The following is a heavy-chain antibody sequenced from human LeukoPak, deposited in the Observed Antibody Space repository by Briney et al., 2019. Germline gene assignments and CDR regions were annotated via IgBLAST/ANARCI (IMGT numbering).Heavy chain of an antibody. CDR3: TRVPHYYYYYYMDV. J-gene: IGHJ6*03. CDR2: INPNSGGT. V-gene: IGHV1-2*02. Sequence: ASVKVSCKASGYTFTGYYMHWVRQAPGQGLEWMGWINPNSGGTNYAQKFQGRVTMTRDTSISTAYMELRSLRSDDTAVYYCTRVPHYYYYYYMDVWGKGTTVTVSS. CDR1: GYTFTGYY.